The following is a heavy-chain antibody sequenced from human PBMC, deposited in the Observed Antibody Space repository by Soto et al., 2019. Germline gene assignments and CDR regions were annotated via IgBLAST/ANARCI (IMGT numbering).Heavy chain of an antibody. V-gene: IGHV3-30*18. CDR1: GFTFSSYG. CDR2: ISYDGSNK. J-gene: IGHJ6*02. CDR3: AKDGGSGSYRNYGMDV. Sequence: QVQLVESGGGVVQPGRSLRLSCAASGFTFSSYGMHWVRQAPGKGLEWVAVISYDGSNKYYADSVKGRFTISRDNSKNTLYLQMNSLRAEDTAVYYCAKDGGSGSYRNYGMDVWGQGTTVTVSS. D-gene: IGHD6-19*01.